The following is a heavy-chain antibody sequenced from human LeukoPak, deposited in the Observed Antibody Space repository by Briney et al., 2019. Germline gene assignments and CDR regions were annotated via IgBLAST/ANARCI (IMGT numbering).Heavy chain of an antibody. Sequence: PSETLSLTCTLSGGSITRSGYYWGWIRQPPGKGLEWIGNIYYSGTTYYNPSLKSRVTISVDTSENQFSLKLSSVTAADTAVYYCARPQRSGHLDLWGQGTLVIVSS. V-gene: IGHV4-39*01. J-gene: IGHJ5*02. CDR2: IYYSGTT. CDR3: ARPQRSGHLDL. CDR1: GGSITRSGYY. D-gene: IGHD3-3*01.